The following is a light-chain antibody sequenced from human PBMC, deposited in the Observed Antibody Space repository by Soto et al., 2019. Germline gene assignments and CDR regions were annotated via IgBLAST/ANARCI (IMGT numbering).Light chain of an antibody. V-gene: IGKV3-11*01. CDR3: QHRSTWPLT. CDR1: QSVSIY. Sequence: EIVLTQSPATLSLSPGERATLSCRASQSVSIYLAWYQQKPGQAPRLLIYDASNRATGIPARFSGSGSGKDFTLTISSLEPEDFAVYYCQHRSTWPLTFGGGTKVEIK. J-gene: IGKJ4*01. CDR2: DAS.